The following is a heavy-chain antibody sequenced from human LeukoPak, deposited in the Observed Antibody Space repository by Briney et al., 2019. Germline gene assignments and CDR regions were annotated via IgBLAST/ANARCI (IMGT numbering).Heavy chain of an antibody. CDR3: ARDATVMGNYFNY. V-gene: IGHV4-38-2*02. CDR1: GYSISSGYY. D-gene: IGHD4-17*01. CDR2: IYHSGST. J-gene: IGHJ4*02. Sequence: PSETLSLTCAVSGYSISSGYYWGWVRQPPGKGLEWIGSIYHSGSTYYNPSLKSRVTISVDMSKNQFSLKLSSVTAADTAVYYCARDATVMGNYFNYWGQGTLVTVSS.